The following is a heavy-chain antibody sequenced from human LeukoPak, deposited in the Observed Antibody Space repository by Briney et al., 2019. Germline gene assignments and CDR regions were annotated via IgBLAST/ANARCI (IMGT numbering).Heavy chain of an antibody. Sequence: GGSLRLSCTVSGFTCRSYGMSWVRQAPGKGLEWVSSISSTGGTTYYADSVKGRFTISRDNSKNTLYLQMNSLRAEDTAIYYCAKNGDRGAYCTGGTCYPYFYYYMDVWGKGTTVTI. CDR2: ISSTGGTT. CDR1: GFTCRSYG. J-gene: IGHJ6*03. CDR3: AKNGDRGAYCTGGTCYPYFYYYMDV. D-gene: IGHD2-15*01. V-gene: IGHV3-23*01.